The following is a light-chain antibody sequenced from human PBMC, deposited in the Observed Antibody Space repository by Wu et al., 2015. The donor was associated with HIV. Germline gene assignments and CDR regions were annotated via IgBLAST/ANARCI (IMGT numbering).Light chain of an antibody. CDR2: AAS. J-gene: IGKJ4*01. CDR3: QQYYDYLPLT. Sequence: IRITQSPSSLSASTGDRVTITCRASQGIGTYLAWYQQKPGKAPKLLIYAASTLQTGVPSRFSGSGSGTDFTLTINCLQSEDFATYYCQQYYDYLPLTFGGGTKVEI. V-gene: IGKV1-8*01. CDR1: QGIGTY.